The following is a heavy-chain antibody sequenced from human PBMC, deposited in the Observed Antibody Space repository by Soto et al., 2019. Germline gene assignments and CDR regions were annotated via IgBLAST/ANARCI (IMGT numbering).Heavy chain of an antibody. Sequence: ASLKVSCKSSGYTFTSYGISWARQAPGQGLEWMGWISTYNGNTNYAQKLQGRVTMTTDTSTSTAYMELRSLRSDDTAVYYGAGGAQYSRAGSPSWAQGTVVPVSP. J-gene: IGHJ5*02. V-gene: IGHV1-18*01. CDR3: AGGAQYSRAGSPS. D-gene: IGHD6-6*01. CDR2: ISTYNGNT. CDR1: GYTFTSYG.